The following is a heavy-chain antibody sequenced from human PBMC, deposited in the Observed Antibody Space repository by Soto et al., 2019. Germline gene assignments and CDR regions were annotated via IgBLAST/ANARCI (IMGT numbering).Heavy chain of an antibody. D-gene: IGHD1-26*01. V-gene: IGHV4-30-2*01. CDR1: GGSINSGGYS. Sequence: QLQLQESGSGLVKPSQTLSLTCAVSGGSINSGGYSWSWIRQPPGKGLEWIGYIYHSGSTYYNPSLTSRVTISVDRSKNQFSLKLSSVTAADTAVYYCAREVGGELLPSNWFDPWGQGTLVTVSS. CDR3: AREVGGELLPSNWFDP. CDR2: IYHSGST. J-gene: IGHJ5*02.